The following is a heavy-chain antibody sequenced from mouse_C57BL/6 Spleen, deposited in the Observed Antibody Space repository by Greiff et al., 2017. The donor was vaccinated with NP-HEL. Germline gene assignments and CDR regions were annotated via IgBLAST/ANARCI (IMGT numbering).Heavy chain of an antibody. J-gene: IGHJ3*01. Sequence: QVQLKESGAELVKPGASVKISCKASGYAFSSYWMNWVKQRPGKGLEWIGQIYPGDGDTNYNGKFKGKATLTADKSSSTAYMQLSSLTSEDSAVYFCASWTGTGGFAYWGQGTLVTVSA. V-gene: IGHV1-80*01. D-gene: IGHD4-1*01. CDR2: IYPGDGDT. CDR3: ASWTGTGGFAY. CDR1: GYAFSSYW.